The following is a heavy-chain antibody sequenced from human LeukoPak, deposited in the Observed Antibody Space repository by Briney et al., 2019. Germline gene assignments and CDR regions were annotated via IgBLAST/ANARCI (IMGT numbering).Heavy chain of an antibody. CDR1: GGSISSGGYS. V-gene: IGHV4-30-2*01. J-gene: IGHJ5*02. CDR2: IYHSGST. D-gene: IGHD5-24*01. CDR3: AREGGMGWFDP. Sequence: PSQTLSLTCAVSGGSISSGGYSWSWIRQPPGKGLEWIGYIYHSGSTYYNPSLKSRVTISVDRSKNQFSLKLSSVTAADTAVYYCAREGGMGWFDPWGQGTLVTVSS.